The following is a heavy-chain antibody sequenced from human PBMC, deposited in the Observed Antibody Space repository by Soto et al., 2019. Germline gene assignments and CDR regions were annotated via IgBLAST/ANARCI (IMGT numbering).Heavy chain of an antibody. Sequence: QVQLVESGGGVVQPGRSLRLSCAASGFTFSSYAMHWVRQAPGKGLEWVAVISYDGSNKYYADSVKGRFTISRDNSKNTLYLQMNSLRAEDTAVYYCARTPTIYYGMDVWGKGTTVTVSS. V-gene: IGHV3-30-3*01. D-gene: IGHD1-1*01. CDR2: ISYDGSNK. CDR1: GFTFSSYA. J-gene: IGHJ6*04. CDR3: ARTPTIYYGMDV.